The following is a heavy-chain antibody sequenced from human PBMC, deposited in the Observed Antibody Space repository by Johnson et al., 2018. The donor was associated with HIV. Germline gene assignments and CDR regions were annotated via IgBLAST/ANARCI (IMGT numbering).Heavy chain of an antibody. Sequence: QVQLVECGGGVVQPGRSLRLSCAASGFTFSSYAMHWVRQAPGKGLEWVAVISYDGSNKYYADSVTGRFTISRDNSKNTLYLQMNSLRAEDTAVYYCASRYTVDAFDSWGQGTMVTVSS. CDR1: GFTFSSYA. D-gene: IGHD1-1*01. J-gene: IGHJ3*02. V-gene: IGHV3-30*04. CDR2: ISYDGSNK. CDR3: ASRYTVDAFDS.